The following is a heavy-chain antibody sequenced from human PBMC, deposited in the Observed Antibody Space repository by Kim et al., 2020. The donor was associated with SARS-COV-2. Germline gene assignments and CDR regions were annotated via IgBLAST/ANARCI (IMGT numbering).Heavy chain of an antibody. CDR3: AKAPLGQQLGADAFDI. J-gene: IGHJ3*02. D-gene: IGHD6-13*01. V-gene: IGHV3-23*01. Sequence: DAVKGRFTISRDNSKNTLYLQMNSLRAEDTAVYYCAKAPLGQQLGADAFDIWGQGTMVTVSS.